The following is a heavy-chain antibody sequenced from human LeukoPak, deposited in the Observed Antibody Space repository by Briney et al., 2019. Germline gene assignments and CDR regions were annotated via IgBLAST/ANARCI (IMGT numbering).Heavy chain of an antibody. CDR1: GGTFSSYA. CDR3: AREWELTMAAPGY. V-gene: IGHV1-69*05. CDR2: IIPIFGTA. J-gene: IGHJ4*02. D-gene: IGHD3-10*01. Sequence: GASVTVSCKASGGTFSSYAISWVRQAPGQGLEWMGGIIPIFGTANYAQKFQGRVTITTDESTSTAYMELSGLRFEDTAVYYCAREWELTMAAPGYWGQGTLVTVSS.